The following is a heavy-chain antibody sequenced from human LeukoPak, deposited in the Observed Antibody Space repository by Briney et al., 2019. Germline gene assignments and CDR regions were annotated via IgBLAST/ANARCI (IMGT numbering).Heavy chain of an antibody. J-gene: IGHJ3*02. CDR3: ARPGYSSSWSAFDI. CDR2: ITSSGSTI. Sequence: GGSLRLSCAASGFTFSAYDMNWVRQAPGKGLEWVSHITSSGSTIYYADSVKGRFTISRDNAKNSPYLQMSSLRAEDTAVYYCARPGYSSSWSAFDIWGQGTMVTVSS. CDR1: GFTFSAYD. D-gene: IGHD6-13*01. V-gene: IGHV3-48*03.